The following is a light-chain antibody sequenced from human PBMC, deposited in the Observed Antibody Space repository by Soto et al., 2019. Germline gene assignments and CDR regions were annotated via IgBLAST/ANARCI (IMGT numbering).Light chain of an antibody. V-gene: IGKV3-11*01. CDR1: QSVSNY. Sequence: EIVLTQSPATLSLSPGERATLSCRASQSVSNYLAWYQQKPGQAPRLLIYDASNRSTGIPARFSGSGSGTDFTLTISSLQPEDCAVYYCQQRSNWPLLTFGGGTKVESK. CDR3: QQRSNWPLLT. J-gene: IGKJ4*01. CDR2: DAS.